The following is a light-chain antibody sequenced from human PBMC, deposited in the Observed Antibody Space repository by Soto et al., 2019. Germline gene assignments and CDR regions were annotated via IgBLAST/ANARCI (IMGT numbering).Light chain of an antibody. CDR1: QSIGSSY. V-gene: IGKV3-20*01. J-gene: IGKJ1*01. CDR2: GTS. Sequence: ENVLTQSPGTLSLSPGERATLSCRASQSIGSSYLAWYQQKPGHAPRLIIYGTSNRATVIPDRSRGSDSWTDFTPSIRSLEPDAVAVSYCQPFGSSWLKFGHGTKVEI. CDR3: QPFGSSWLK.